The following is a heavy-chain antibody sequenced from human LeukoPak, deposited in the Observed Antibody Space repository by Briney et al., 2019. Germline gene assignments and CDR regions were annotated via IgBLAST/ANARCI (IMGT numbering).Heavy chain of an antibody. V-gene: IGHV3-48*01. CDR1: GFSFSTYS. D-gene: IGHD5-24*01. J-gene: IGHJ6*02. CDR3: ARDRLQLSYYYYGMDV. Sequence: GGSLRLSCAASGFSFSTYSMNWVRQAPGKGLEWISYISSSSTIYYADSVKGRFTISRDNSKNTLYLQMNSLRAEDTAVYYCARDRLQLSYYYYGMDVWGQGTTVTVSS. CDR2: ISSSSTI.